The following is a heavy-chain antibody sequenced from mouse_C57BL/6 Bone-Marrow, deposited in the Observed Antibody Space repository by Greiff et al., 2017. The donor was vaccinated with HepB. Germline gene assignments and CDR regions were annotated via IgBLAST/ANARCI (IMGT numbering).Heavy chain of an antibody. J-gene: IGHJ2*01. CDR3: ARGGAGTDY. Sequence: DVHLVESGGGLVKPGGSLKLSCAASGFTFSSYAMSWVRQTPEKRLEWVATISDGGSYTYYPDNVKGRFTISRDNAKNNLYLQMSHLKSEDTAMYYCARGGAGTDYWGQGTTLTVSS. CDR2: ISDGGSYT. V-gene: IGHV5-4*01. CDR1: GFTFSSYA. D-gene: IGHD4-1*01.